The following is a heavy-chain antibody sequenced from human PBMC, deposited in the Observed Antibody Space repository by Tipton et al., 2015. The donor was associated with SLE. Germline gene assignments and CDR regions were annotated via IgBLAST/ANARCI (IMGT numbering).Heavy chain of an antibody. D-gene: IGHD3-3*01. Sequence: TLSLTCTVSGGSIRSSRHFWGWIRQPPGKGLEWIGVLYYSGNTYYNPSLKSPVTLSIDTSKNQFSLKMRSVTAADTAVYYCARLEDFWSGYYTGMDWFDPWGQGTLVTVSS. CDR1: GGSIRSSRHF. CDR2: LYYSGNT. CDR3: ARLEDFWSGYYTGMDWFDP. J-gene: IGHJ5*02. V-gene: IGHV4-39*01.